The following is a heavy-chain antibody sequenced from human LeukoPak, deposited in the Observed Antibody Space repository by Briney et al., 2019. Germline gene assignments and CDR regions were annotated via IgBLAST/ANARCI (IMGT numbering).Heavy chain of an antibody. CDR1: RFTFSSYS. V-gene: IGHV3-21*01. CDR2: ISSSSSYI. D-gene: IGHD4-17*01. Sequence: GGSLRLSCAASRFTFSSYSVNWVSQARGKGLEWVSSISSSSSYIYYADSVKGRFTISRDNAKNSLYLQMNSLRAEDTAVYYCARDQRVGQTVTTPMAWFDPWGQGTQVTVSS. J-gene: IGHJ5*02. CDR3: ARDQRVGQTVTTPMAWFDP.